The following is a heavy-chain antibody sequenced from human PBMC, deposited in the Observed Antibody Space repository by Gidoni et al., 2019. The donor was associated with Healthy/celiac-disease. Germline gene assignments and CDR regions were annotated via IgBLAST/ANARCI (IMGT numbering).Heavy chain of an antibody. CDR2: INAGNGNT. D-gene: IGHD4-17*01. V-gene: IGHV1-3*01. J-gene: IGHJ4*02. CDR3: ARDGDYGDDLALDY. Sequence: QVQLVQSGAEVNTPGASVQVSCKASGDTFTSWAMHVVRQAPGQRLEWMGWINAGNGNTKYSQKFQGRVTITRDTSASTAYMELSSLRSEDTAVYYCARDGDYGDDLALDYWGQGTLVTVSS. CDR1: GDTFTSWA.